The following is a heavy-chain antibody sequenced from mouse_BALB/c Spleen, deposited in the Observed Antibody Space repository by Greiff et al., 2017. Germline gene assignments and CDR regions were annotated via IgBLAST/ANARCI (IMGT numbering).Heavy chain of an antibody. CDR1: GYSITSDYA. D-gene: IGHD2-1*01. Sequence: EVMLVESGPGLVKPSQSLSLTCTVTGYSITSDYAWNWIRQFPGNKLEWMGYISYSGSTSYNPSLKSRISITRDTSKNQFFLQLNSVTTEDTATYYCASATMGYAMDYWGQGTSVTVSS. V-gene: IGHV3-2*02. CDR2: ISYSGST. CDR3: ASATMGYAMDY. J-gene: IGHJ4*01.